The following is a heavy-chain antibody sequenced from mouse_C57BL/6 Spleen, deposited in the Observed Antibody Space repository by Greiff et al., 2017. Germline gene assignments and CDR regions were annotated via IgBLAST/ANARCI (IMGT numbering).Heavy chain of an antibody. Sequence: QVQLKQPGAELVKPGASVKMSCKASGYTFTSYWITWVKQRPGQGLEWIGDIYPGSGSTNYNEKFKSKATLTVDTSSSTAYMQLSSLTSEDSAVYYCARYDYDVLAWFAYWGQGTLVTVSA. CDR1: GYTFTSYW. D-gene: IGHD2-4*01. V-gene: IGHV1-55*01. J-gene: IGHJ3*01. CDR2: IYPGSGST. CDR3: ARYDYDVLAWFAY.